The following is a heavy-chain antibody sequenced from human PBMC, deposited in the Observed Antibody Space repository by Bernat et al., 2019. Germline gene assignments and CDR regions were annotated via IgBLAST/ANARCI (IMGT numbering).Heavy chain of an antibody. Sequence: QVQLVESGGGVVQPGRSLRLSCAASGFTFSSYGMHWVRQAPGKGLEWVAVISYDGSNKYYADSVKGRFTISRDNSKNTLYLQMNSLRAEDTAVYYCAKDEYSYGYVPDYWGQGTLVTVSS. CDR1: GFTFSSYG. CDR3: AKDEYSYGYVPDY. V-gene: IGHV3-30*18. D-gene: IGHD5-18*01. CDR2: ISYDGSNK. J-gene: IGHJ4*02.